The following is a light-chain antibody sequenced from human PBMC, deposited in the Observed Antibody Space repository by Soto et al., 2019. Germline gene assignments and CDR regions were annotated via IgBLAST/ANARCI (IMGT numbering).Light chain of an antibody. J-gene: IGLJ2*01. CDR1: SSDVAAYDY. Sequence: QSALTQPASVSGSPGQSITISCTGTSSDVAAYDYVSWYQQHPGQAPKLIIFEVRDRPVGVSDRFSGSKSGNTASLTISGLQAEDEATYYCSSYRATGTLLVFGGGTQLTVL. CDR2: EVR. CDR3: SSYRATGTLLV. V-gene: IGLV2-14*03.